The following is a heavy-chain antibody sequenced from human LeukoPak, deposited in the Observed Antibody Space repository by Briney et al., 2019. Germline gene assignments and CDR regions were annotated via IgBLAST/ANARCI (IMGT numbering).Heavy chain of an antibody. CDR1: GFTFSSYA. D-gene: IGHD4-17*01. V-gene: IGHV3-30-3*01. CDR2: ISYDGTNK. J-gene: IGHJ4*02. CDR3: ARESTVTNDY. Sequence: PGGSLRLSCAASGFTFSSYAIHWVRQAPGKGLEWVAVISYDGTNKYYADSVKGRFTISRDNSKSTLYLQMNSLRAEDTAVYYCARESTVTNDYWGQGTLVTVSS.